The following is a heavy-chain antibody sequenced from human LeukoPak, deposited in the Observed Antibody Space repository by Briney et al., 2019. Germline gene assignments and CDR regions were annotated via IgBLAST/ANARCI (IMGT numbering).Heavy chain of an antibody. CDR3: ARADRDGYGFFGFDY. J-gene: IGHJ4*02. V-gene: IGHV3-23*01. D-gene: IGHD5-18*01. CDR2: ISGSGGST. CDR1: GFTLSNYW. Sequence: GGSLRLSCVASGFTLSNYWMHWVRQALGKGLEWVSAISGSGGSTYYADSVKGRFTISRDNSKNTLYLQMNSLRAEDTALYYCARADRDGYGFFGFDYWGQGTLVTVSS.